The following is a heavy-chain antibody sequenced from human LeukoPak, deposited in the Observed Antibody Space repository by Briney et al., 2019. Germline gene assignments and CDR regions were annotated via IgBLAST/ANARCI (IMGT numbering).Heavy chain of an antibody. D-gene: IGHD3-3*01. CDR2: IYYSGST. CDR1: GGSISSGGYY. J-gene: IGHJ5*02. Sequence: SQTLSLTCTVSGGSISSGGYYWSWIRQHPGKGLEWIGYIYYSGSTYYNPSLKSRVTISVDTSKNQFSLKLSSVTAADTAVYYCAKAYDFWSGYALDPWGQGTLVTVSS. V-gene: IGHV4-31*03. CDR3: AKAYDFWSGYALDP.